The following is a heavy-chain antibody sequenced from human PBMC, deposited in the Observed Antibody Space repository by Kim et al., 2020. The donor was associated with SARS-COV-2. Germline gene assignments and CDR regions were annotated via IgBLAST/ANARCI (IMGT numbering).Heavy chain of an antibody. D-gene: IGHD6-19*01. CDR2: ISSSSSYI. CDR1: GFTFSSYS. CDR3: AGEKKQWLVPHDAFDI. Sequence: GGSLRLSCAASGFTFSSYSMNWVRQAPGKGLEWVSSISSSSSYIYYADSVKGRFTISRDNAKNSLYLQMNSLRAEDTAVYYCAGEKKQWLVPHDAFDIWGQGTLVTVSS. V-gene: IGHV3-21*01. J-gene: IGHJ3*02.